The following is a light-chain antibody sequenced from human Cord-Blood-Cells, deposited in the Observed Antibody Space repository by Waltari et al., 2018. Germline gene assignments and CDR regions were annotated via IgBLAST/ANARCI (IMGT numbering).Light chain of an antibody. CDR1: QDISNY. Sequence: DIQMTQSPSSLSASVGDRVTITCQASQDISNYLNGYQQKPGEAPKLLIYDASNLETGVPSRFSGSGSGTDFTFTISSLQPEDIATYYCQQYDNLPLTFGGGTKVEIK. V-gene: IGKV1-33*01. CDR3: QQYDNLPLT. CDR2: DAS. J-gene: IGKJ4*01.